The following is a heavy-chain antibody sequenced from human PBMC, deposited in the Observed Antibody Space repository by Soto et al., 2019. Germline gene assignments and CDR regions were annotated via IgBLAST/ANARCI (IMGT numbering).Heavy chain of an antibody. CDR3: ARAYSVTVIAEVYYFDY. D-gene: IGHD4-17*01. CDR1: GFTFSSYS. Sequence: GGSLRLSCAASGFTFSSYSMNWVRQAPGKGLEWVSSISSSSSYIYYADSVKGRFTISRDNAKNSLYLQMNSLRAEDTAVYYCARAYSVTVIAEVYYFDYWGQGTLVTVSS. V-gene: IGHV3-21*01. CDR2: ISSSSSYI. J-gene: IGHJ4*02.